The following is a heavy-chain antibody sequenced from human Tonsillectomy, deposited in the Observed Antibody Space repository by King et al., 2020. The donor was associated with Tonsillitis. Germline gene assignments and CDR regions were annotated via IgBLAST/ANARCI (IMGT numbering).Heavy chain of an antibody. D-gene: IGHD3-10*01. Sequence: QLVQSGVEVKKPGGSVRVSCKASGYTFRSYGISWARQAPGQGLEWMGWINPYNDNTKYAQRLQGRVTLTTDTSTSTAYMDLRSLRSDNTDVYYCARGSNWFDSWGQGTLVIVSS. CDR1: GYTFRSYG. CDR2: INPYNDNT. J-gene: IGHJ5*01. V-gene: IGHV1-18*01. CDR3: ARGSNWFDS.